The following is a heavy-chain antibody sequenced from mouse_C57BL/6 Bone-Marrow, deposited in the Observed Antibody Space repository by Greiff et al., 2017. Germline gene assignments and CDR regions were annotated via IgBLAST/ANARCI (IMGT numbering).Heavy chain of an antibody. J-gene: IGHJ1*03. CDR1: GYTFTDYY. V-gene: IGHV1-75*01. CDR2: IFPGSGST. Sequence: QVQLKQSGPELVKPGASVKISCKASGYTFTDYYINWVKQRPGQGLEWIGWIFPGSGSTYYNEKFKGKATLTVDKSYSTAYMLLSSLTSEDSAVYFCASSYWYFDVWGTGTTVTVSS. CDR3: ASSYWYFDV.